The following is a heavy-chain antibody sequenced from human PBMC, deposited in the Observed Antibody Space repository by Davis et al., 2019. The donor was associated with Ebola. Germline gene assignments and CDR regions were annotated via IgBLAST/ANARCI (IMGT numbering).Heavy chain of an antibody. CDR2: ISYDGSNK. CDR3: AKGYSGSLRGWFDP. J-gene: IGHJ5*02. CDR1: GFTFSSYG. V-gene: IGHV3-30*18. Sequence: PGGSLRLSCAASGFTFSSYGMHWVRQAPGKGLEWVAVISYDGSNKYYADSVKGRFTISRDNSKNTLYLQMNSLRAEDTAVYYCAKGYSGSLRGWFDPWGQGTLVTVSS. D-gene: IGHD1-26*01.